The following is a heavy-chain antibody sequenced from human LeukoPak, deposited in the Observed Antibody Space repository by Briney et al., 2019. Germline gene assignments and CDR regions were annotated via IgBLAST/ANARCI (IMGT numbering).Heavy chain of an antibody. CDR2: IYPGDSDT. CDR3: ASRHCHDAFDI. J-gene: IGHJ3*02. CDR1: GYSVTSYW. Sequence: GEALKISCNGSGYSVTSYWIGWVRQMPGKGLEWMGIIYPGDSDTRYSPSFQGQVTISADKSISTAYLQWSSLKASDTAMYYCASRHCHDAFDIWGQGTMVTVSS. D-gene: IGHD2-21*02. V-gene: IGHV5-51*01.